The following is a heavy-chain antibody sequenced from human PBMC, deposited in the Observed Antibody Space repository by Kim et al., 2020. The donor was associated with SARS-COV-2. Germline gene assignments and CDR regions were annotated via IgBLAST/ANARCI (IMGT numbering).Heavy chain of an antibody. CDR2: IYHTGSS. D-gene: IGHD5-18*01. CDR1: NDSIGSFY. V-gene: IGHV4-59*01. Sequence: SETLSLTCTVSNDSIGSFYWSWIRQPPGKGLDYIGYIYHTGSSNYNPSLKSRVTMSVDTSKNEFSLHLTSVTAADTAVYYCARDRGYGPFDYWGQGILVTVSS. CDR3: ARDRGYGPFDY. J-gene: IGHJ4*02.